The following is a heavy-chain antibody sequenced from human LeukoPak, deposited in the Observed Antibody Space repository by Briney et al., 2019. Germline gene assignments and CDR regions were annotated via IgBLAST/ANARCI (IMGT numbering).Heavy chain of an antibody. Sequence: ASVKVSCKASGYTFTSYDIDWVRQATGQGLEWMGWMNPNSGNTGYAQKFQGRVTMTRNTSISTAYMELSSLRSEDTAVYYCASELPVVATPTYYYYYYYGMDVWGRGTTVTVSS. J-gene: IGHJ6*02. CDR1: GYTFTSYD. V-gene: IGHV1-8*01. CDR2: MNPNSGNT. D-gene: IGHD2-8*02. CDR3: ASELPVVATPTYYYYYYYGMDV.